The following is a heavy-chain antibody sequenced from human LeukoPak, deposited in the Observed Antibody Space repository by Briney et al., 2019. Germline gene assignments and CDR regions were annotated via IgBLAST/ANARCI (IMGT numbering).Heavy chain of an antibody. D-gene: IGHD6-13*01. CDR3: ARDSWSLDY. CDR2: IISSAGII. V-gene: IGHV3-48*03. J-gene: IGHJ4*02. Sequence: GGPLTLSCAASGFTFSSYEMIWVRPAPGKGLVWVAYIISSAGIIYYADPGKGRFTISRDNAKDSLYLQMNSLRAEDTAVDYCARDSWSLDYWGQGTLVPVSS. CDR1: GFTFSSYE.